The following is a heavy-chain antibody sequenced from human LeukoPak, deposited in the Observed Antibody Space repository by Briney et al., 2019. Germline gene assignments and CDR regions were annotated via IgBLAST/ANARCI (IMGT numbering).Heavy chain of an antibody. CDR3: ASSGEFRQDWFDP. V-gene: IGHV4-59*01. CDR1: GSSMNLYS. J-gene: IGHJ5*02. CDR2: IYYSGST. Sequence: EPSETLSLTCSVSGSSMNLYSWNWIRQSPGKGLEWIGYIYYSGSTNYNPSLKSRVTISVDTSKNQFSLKLSSVTAADTAVYYCASSGEFRQDWFDPWGQGTLVTVSS. D-gene: IGHD3-16*01.